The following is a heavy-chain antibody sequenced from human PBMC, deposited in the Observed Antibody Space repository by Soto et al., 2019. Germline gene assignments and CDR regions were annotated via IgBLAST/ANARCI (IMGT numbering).Heavy chain of an antibody. D-gene: IGHD1-26*01. V-gene: IGHV3-30*18. J-gene: IGHJ4*02. CDR3: AKGVGATYLFDY. CDR1: GFTFSSYG. CDR2: ISYDGSNK. Sequence: HPGGSLRLSCAASGFTFSSYGMHWVRQAPGKGLEWVAVISYDGSNKYYADSVKGRFTISRDNSKNTLYLQMNSLRAEDTAVYYWAKGVGATYLFDYWGQGTLVTVSS.